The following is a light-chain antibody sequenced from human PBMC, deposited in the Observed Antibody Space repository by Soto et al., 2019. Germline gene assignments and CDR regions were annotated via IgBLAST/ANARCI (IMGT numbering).Light chain of an antibody. CDR3: QQYNNWPYT. CDR2: GAS. J-gene: IGKJ5*01. V-gene: IGKV3-20*01. Sequence: EIVLTQSPGTLSLSPGEEATLSCRASQSVDSNYLAWYQQKPGQTPRLIIYGASGRADGIPHRFSGSGFGTDFTLTISKVEPEDYAVYFCQQYNNWPYTFGQGTRLEIK. CDR1: QSVDSNY.